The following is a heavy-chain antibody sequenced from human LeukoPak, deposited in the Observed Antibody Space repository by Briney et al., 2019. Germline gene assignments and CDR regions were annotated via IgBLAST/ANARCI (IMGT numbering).Heavy chain of an antibody. J-gene: IGHJ4*02. Sequence: GTSVKVSCKASGFTFTSSAMQWVRQARGQRLEWIGWIVVGSGNTNYAQKFQERVTITRDMSTSTAYMELSRLRSDDTAVYYCARDGDDSSGYYYYFDYWGQGTLVTVSS. CDR3: ARDGDDSSGYYYYFDY. D-gene: IGHD3-22*01. CDR2: IVVGSGNT. CDR1: GFTFTSSA. V-gene: IGHV1-58*02.